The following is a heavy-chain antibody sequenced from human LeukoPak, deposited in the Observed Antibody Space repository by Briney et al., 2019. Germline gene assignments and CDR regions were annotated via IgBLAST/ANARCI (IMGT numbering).Heavy chain of an antibody. CDR1: GFTFSSYA. V-gene: IGHV3-64*01. CDR3: ARDSKGHADY. Sequence: GGSLRLSCAASGFTFSSYAMQWVRQAPGKGLEYVSAISSNGGSTYYANSVKGRFTISRDNSKNTLYLQMGSLRAEDMAVYYCARDSKGHADYWGQGTLVTVSS. CDR2: ISSNGGST. D-gene: IGHD2/OR15-2a*01. J-gene: IGHJ4*02.